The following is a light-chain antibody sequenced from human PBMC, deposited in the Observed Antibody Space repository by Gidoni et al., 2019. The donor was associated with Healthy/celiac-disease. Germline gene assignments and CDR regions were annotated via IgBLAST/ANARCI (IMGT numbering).Light chain of an antibody. CDR3: QQYGSSPKLT. Sequence: VLKQSPGTLSLSPGERATLSCRASQSVSSSYLAWYQQQPGQAPRLLIYGASSSATGIPDRFSGSGSWTDFTLTISSLEPEDFAVYYCQQYGSSPKLTFGGGTKVEIK. V-gene: IGKV3-20*01. J-gene: IGKJ4*01. CDR1: QSVSSSY. CDR2: GAS.